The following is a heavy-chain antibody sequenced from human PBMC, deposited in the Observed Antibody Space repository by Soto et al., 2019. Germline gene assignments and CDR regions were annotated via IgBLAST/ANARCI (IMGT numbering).Heavy chain of an antibody. CDR2: IYWDDDK. CDR3: AHIVVAGLGYYFDY. D-gene: IGHD6-19*01. CDR1: GFSLSSTRMA. V-gene: IGHV2-5*02. Sequence: QITLKESGPTLVKPTQTLTLTCTFSGFSLSSTRMAVGWIRQPPGKALEWLALIYWDDDKRYSPFLKCRLTITNATSKNQVVLTMSNIDPVDTARYYCAHIVVAGLGYYFDYWGQGTLVTVSS. J-gene: IGHJ4*02.